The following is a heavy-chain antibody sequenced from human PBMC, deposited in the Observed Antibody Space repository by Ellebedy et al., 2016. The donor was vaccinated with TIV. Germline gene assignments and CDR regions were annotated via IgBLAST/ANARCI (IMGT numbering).Heavy chain of an antibody. V-gene: IGHV3-74*01. CDR1: VFTFSNYW. CDR3: ARRGRGTVGFDN. D-gene: IGHD1-7*01. Sequence: GGSLRLSXAASVFTFSNYWIHWVRQAPGEGLVWVSRINPDGTTTTYADSVKGRFTISRDNSKDTLYLQMNSLRAEDTAVYYCARRGRGTVGFDNWGQGTLVTVSS. J-gene: IGHJ4*02. CDR2: INPDGTTT.